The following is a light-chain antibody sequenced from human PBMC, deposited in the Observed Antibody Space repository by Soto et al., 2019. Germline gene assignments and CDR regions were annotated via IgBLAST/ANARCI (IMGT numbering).Light chain of an antibody. CDR3: QQYDKWPIT. J-gene: IGKJ5*01. V-gene: IGKV3-20*01. Sequence: EIVLTQSPGTLSLSPGEGATLACRASQSIPTTYFAWYQQKPGQAPRLLIYGISTRATGIPDRFSGSGSGTDLTLTISSLQSEDFAVYYCQQYDKWPITFGQGTRLEIK. CDR1: QSIPTTY. CDR2: GIS.